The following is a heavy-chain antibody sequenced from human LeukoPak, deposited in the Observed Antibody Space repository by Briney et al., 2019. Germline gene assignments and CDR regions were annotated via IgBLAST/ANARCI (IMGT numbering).Heavy chain of an antibody. CDR3: AREISVRAEVFDY. Sequence: GGSLRLSCAASGFTFSSYAMHWVRQAPGKGLEWVAVISYDGSNKYYADSVKGRFTISRDNSKNTLYLQMNSLRAEDTAVYYCAREISVRAEVFDYWGQGTLVTVSS. CDR2: ISYDGSNK. CDR1: GFTFSSYA. J-gene: IGHJ4*02. D-gene: IGHD4-17*01. V-gene: IGHV3-30-3*01.